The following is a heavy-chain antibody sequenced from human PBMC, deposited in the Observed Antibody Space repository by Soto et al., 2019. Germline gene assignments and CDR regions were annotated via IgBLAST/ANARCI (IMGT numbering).Heavy chain of an antibody. V-gene: IGHV1-3*01. D-gene: IGHD6-19*01. J-gene: IGHJ4*02. CDR1: GYTFTSYA. Sequence: GSVKVSCKASGYTFTSYAMHWVRQAPGQRLEWMGWINAGNGNTKYSQKFQGRVTITRDTSASTAYMELSSLRSEDTAVYYCARGLAPYYFDYWGQGTLVTVSS. CDR3: ARGLAPYYFDY. CDR2: INAGNGNT.